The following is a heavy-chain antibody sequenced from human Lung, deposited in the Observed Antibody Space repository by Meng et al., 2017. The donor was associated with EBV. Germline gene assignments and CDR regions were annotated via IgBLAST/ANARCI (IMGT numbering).Heavy chain of an antibody. CDR3: ARDQGAWFGEAPRFDY. J-gene: IGHJ4*02. D-gene: IGHD3-10*01. CDR2: INAGNGNT. CDR1: GYTFTNYA. Sequence: QVQLCQAGAEVKKPGASVKVSCKASGYTFTNYAMHWVRQAPGQRLEWMGWINAGNGNTKYSQKFQGRVTITRDTSASTAYMELSSLRSEDTAVYYCARDQGAWFGEAPRFDYWGQGTLVTVSS. V-gene: IGHV1-3*01.